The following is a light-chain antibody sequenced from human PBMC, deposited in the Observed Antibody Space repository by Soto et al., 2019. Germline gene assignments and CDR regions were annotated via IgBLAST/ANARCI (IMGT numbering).Light chain of an antibody. Sequence: QSALTQSSSASASLGSSVKLTCTLSSGHSSYIIAWHQQQPGKAPRYLMKLEGSGSYNKGSGVPDRFSGSSSGADRYLTISNLQFEDEADYYCETWDSNTNWVFGGGTKLTVL. V-gene: IGLV4-60*02. CDR3: ETWDSNTNWV. CDR2: LEGSGSY. CDR1: SGHSSYI. J-gene: IGLJ3*02.